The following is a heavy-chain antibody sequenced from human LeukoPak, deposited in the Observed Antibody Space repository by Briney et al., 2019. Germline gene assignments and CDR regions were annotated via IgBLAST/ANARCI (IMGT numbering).Heavy chain of an antibody. D-gene: IGHD2-2*01. Sequence: SGTLSLTCAVSGFSISSGYYWGWIRRAPGKGLEWIGYIYYSGSTNYNPSLKSRVTISVDTSKNQFSLKLSSVTAADTAVYYCASGVLYCSSTSCPFDYYYMDVWGKGTTVTVSS. CDR2: IYYSGST. J-gene: IGHJ6*03. CDR1: GFSISSGYY. V-gene: IGHV4-61*01. CDR3: ASGVLYCSSTSCPFDYYYMDV.